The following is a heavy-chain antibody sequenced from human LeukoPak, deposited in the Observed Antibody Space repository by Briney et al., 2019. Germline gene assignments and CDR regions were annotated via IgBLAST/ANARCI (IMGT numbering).Heavy chain of an antibody. CDR2: MHHSGIT. Sequence: SETLSLTCNVSGDSISTTSIYWGWIRQPPGQGLEWIGSMHHSGITYYNPSLKSRASISVDTSKNQFSLRLSSVTAADTAVYYCARVRGMIGRSPDYWGQGTLVTVSS. D-gene: IGHD3-22*01. V-gene: IGHV4-39*07. CDR3: ARVRGMIGRSPDY. J-gene: IGHJ4*02. CDR1: GDSISTTSIY.